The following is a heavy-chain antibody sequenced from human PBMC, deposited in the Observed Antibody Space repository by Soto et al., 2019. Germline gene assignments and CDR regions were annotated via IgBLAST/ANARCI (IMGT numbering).Heavy chain of an antibody. V-gene: IGHV3-30-3*01. J-gene: IGHJ1*01. Sequence: GGTLRLSCAASGFTVSGYAMHWGWQCRGTGRGLVAVISYDGSNKYYADSVKGRFTISRVNSKNTLYLQMNSLRAEDTAVYYCARGCHQLLSPFEYFQHWGQGTLVTVSS. D-gene: IGHD2-2*01. CDR1: GFTVSGYA. CDR3: ARGCHQLLSPFEYFQH. CDR2: ISYDGSNK.